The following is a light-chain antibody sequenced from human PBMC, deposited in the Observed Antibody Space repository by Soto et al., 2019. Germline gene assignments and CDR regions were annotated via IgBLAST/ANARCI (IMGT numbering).Light chain of an antibody. Sequence: EIVLTQSPGTLSLSPGERATLFCRASQSVSSNYLVWYQQKAGQAPRLLIYGASSRATGIPDRFSGGGSGTDFPLTNSRLEPEDFAVFYCQQYDTSPTFGGGTKVEIK. V-gene: IGKV3-20*01. CDR2: GAS. J-gene: IGKJ4*01. CDR3: QQYDTSPT. CDR1: QSVSSNY.